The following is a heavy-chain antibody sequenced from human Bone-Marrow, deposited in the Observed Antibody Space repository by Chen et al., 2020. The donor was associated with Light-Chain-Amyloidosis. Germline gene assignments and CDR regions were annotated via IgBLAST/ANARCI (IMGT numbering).Heavy chain of an antibody. CDR3: AKDISYDDILPGYPADAFDI. V-gene: IGHV3-23*04. D-gene: IGHD3-9*01. CDR1: GFAFSSYA. Sequence: EVQLVESGGGLLQRGGSLRLSCAASGFAFSSYAMSWVRQAPGKGLEWVSTISGSGGSRYYGDSVKGRLTISRDNSKNPLFLQMISLISEDTAVYYCAKDISYDDILPGYPADAFDIWGQGTMVTVSS. CDR2: ISGSGGSR. J-gene: IGHJ3*02.